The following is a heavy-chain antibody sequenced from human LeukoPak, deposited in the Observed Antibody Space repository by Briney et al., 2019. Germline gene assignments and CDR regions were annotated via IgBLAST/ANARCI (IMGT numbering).Heavy chain of an antibody. J-gene: IGHJ3*02. V-gene: IGHV5-51*01. CDR2: IYPGDSET. Sequence: GESLKISCKGSGYSFTSYWIGWVRQMPGKGLEWMGIIYPGDSETRYSPSFQGQVTISADKSTSTAYLQWSSLKASDTAMYYCASNPSYDAFDIWGQGTMVTVSS. D-gene: IGHD2-2*01. CDR1: GYSFTSYW. CDR3: ASNPSYDAFDI.